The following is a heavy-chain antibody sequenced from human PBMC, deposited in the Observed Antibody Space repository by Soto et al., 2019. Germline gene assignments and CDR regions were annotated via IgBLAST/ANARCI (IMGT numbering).Heavy chain of an antibody. CDR1: SGSISSSNW. J-gene: IGHJ5*02. CDR2: IYHSGST. V-gene: IGHV4-4*02. D-gene: IGHD2-2*01. Sequence: QVQLQESGPGLVKPSGTLSLTCAVSSGSISSSNWWSWVRQPPGKGLEWIGEIYHSGSTNYNPSLKSRVTISVDKSKNQFSLKLSSATAADTAVYYCARLPAAPQADDNWFDPWGQGTLVTVSS. CDR3: ARLPAAPQADDNWFDP.